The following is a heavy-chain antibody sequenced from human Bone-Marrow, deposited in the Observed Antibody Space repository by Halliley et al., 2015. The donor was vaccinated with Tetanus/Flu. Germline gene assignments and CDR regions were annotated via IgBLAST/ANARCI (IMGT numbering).Heavy chain of an antibody. CDR3: ARDQGSKGASDI. J-gene: IGHJ3*02. Sequence: SLRLSCAASGFTFSSYDMNWVRQAPGKGLEWVAIISYDGSNNYYSESVKGRFTISRDNSKNTLYLQMNSLRADDTAVYYCARDQGSKGASDIRGQGTMVSVSS. CDR2: ISYDGSNN. V-gene: IGHV3-30*03. CDR1: GFTFSSYD.